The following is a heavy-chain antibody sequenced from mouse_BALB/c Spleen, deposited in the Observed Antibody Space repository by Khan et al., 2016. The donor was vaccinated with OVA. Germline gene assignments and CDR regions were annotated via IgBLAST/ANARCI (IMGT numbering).Heavy chain of an antibody. CDR3: ARLEDI. D-gene: IGHD1-3*01. CDR2: IWAGGST. Sequence: QVQLKQSGPGLVAPSQSLSITCTVSGFSLTSYGVHWVRQTPGKGLEWLGVIWAGGSTNYNSAIMSILSISKDNSKSQVFLKMDSLQTDDTVMYYCARLEDIWGQGTTLTVSS. V-gene: IGHV2-9*02. CDR1: GFSLTSYG. J-gene: IGHJ2*01.